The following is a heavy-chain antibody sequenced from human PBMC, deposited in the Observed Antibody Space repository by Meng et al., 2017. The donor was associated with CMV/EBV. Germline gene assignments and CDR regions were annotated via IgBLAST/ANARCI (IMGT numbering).Heavy chain of an antibody. CDR1: GGTFSSYA. CDR2: IIPIFGTA. J-gene: IGHJ3*02. V-gene: IGHV1-69*05. D-gene: IGHD3-16*01. Sequence: SVKVSCKASGGTFSSYAISWVRQAPGQGLEWMGGIIPIFGTANYAQKFQGRVTITTDESTSTAYMELSSLRSEDTAVYYCARDSGRLRLGELPFDAFDIWGQGTMVTVSS. CDR3: ARDSGRLRLGELPFDAFDI.